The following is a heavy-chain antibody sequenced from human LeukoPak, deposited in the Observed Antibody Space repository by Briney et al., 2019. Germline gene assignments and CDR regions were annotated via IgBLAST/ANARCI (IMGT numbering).Heavy chain of an antibody. D-gene: IGHD6-13*01. CDR2: IYAGDSGT. J-gene: IGHJ4*02. CDR1: GYSFTSYW. Sequence: GESLKISCKGSGYSFTSYWIGWVRQMPGKGLEWMAIIYAGDSGTRISPSFQGQVTISADKSISTAYLQWSSLKASDTAIYYCTRHIAAAGPDYWGPGTLVTVSS. V-gene: IGHV5-51*01. CDR3: TRHIAAAGPDY.